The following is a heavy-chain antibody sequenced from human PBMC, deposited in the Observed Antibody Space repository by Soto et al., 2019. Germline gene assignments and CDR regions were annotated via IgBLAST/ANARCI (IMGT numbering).Heavy chain of an antibody. V-gene: IGHV1-69*18. J-gene: IGHJ6*02. CDR1: GGTFNTYS. D-gene: IGHD6-6*01. Sequence: QVQLVQSGAEVKKPGSSVKVSCKASGGTFNTYSFGWLRQAPGQGLQWMGSIIPFIGAPNYAQNFQDRVTITADESTTTAYMELSGLKSAATAVYFSARGGDSSSLRAFYSYGSDVWGQGTSVTVSS. CDR3: ARGGDSSSLRAFYSYGSDV. CDR2: IIPFIGAP.